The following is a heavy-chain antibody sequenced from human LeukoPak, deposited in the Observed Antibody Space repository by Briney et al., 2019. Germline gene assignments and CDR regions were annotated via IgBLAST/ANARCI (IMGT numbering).Heavy chain of an antibody. J-gene: IGHJ4*02. V-gene: IGHV6-1*01. Sequence: SQTLSLTCAISGDSVSSNSAAWNWIRQCPWRGLXXLGRTYYRSKWYNDYAVSVRSRITVNPDTSKNQFSLQLNSVTPEDTAVYYCARGTAAAGFDSWGQGTPVTVSS. CDR2: TYYRSKWYN. CDR3: ARGTAAAGFDS. D-gene: IGHD6-13*01. CDR1: GDSVSSNSAA.